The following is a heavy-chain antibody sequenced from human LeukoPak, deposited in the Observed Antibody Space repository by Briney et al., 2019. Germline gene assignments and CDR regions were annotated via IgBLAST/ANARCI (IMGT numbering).Heavy chain of an antibody. J-gene: IGHJ4*02. CDR3: ARVSLGIEE. CDR1: GGSISISSGGYY. CDR2: IYYSGST. V-gene: IGHV4-31*03. Sequence: ETSETLSLTCTVSGGSISISSGGYYWSWIRQHPGKGLEWIGYIYYSGSTYYNPSLESRVIISVDMSKNQFSLKLSSVTAADTAVYYCARVSLGIEEWGQGILVTVSS. D-gene: IGHD2-21*01.